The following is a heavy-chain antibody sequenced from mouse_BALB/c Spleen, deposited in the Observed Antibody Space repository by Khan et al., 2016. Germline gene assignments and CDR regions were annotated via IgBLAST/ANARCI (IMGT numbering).Heavy chain of an antibody. CDR3: ARRGYYCAMDY. V-gene: IGHV4-1*02. Sequence: EVKLLESGGGLVQPGGSLKLSCAASGLDFSRYWMSWVRQAPGKGLEWIGEINPDSSTINYMPSLKDKFIISRDNAKNTLYLQMSKVRSEDTALYYWARRGYYCAMDYWGQGTSVTVSS. J-gene: IGHJ4*01. CDR2: INPDSSTI. CDR1: GLDFSRYW.